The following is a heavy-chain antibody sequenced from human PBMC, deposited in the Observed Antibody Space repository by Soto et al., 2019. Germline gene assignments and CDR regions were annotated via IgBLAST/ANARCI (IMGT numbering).Heavy chain of an antibody. CDR1: GGSISSGGYS. J-gene: IGHJ4*02. V-gene: IGHV4-30-2*01. D-gene: IGHD2-2*01. CDR2: MYHSGST. Sequence: QLQLQESGSGLVKPSQTLSLTCAVSGGSISSGGYSWSWIRQPPGKGLEWIGYMYHSGSTYYNPSPERRATTSIGRSKEQFSLKLSSVTAADPAVYYCASVPDYWGQGILVTVSS. CDR3: ASVPDY.